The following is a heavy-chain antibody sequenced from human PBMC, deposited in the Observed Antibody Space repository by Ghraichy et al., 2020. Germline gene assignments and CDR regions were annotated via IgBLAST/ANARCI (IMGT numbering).Heavy chain of an antibody. Sequence: SETLSLTCTVSGGSISSGDYYWSWIRQPPGKGLEWIGYIYYSGSTYYNPSLKSRVTISVDTSKNQFSLKLSSVTAADTAVYYCARGRDPRGGNWFDPWGQGTLVTVSS. CDR3: ARGRDPRGGNWFDP. D-gene: IGHD3-10*01. CDR1: GGSISSGDYY. J-gene: IGHJ5*02. CDR2: IYYSGST. V-gene: IGHV4-30-4*01.